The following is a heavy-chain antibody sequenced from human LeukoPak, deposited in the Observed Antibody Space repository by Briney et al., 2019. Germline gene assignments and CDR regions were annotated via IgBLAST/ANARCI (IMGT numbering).Heavy chain of an antibody. CDR2: ISGSGDST. Sequence: GGSLRLSCAASGFTFSNYGMNWVRQAPGKGLEWVSAISGSGDSTYYADSVRGRFTISRDNSKNTLFLQMNSLRAEDTAVYYCAKTFQWYYMDVWGKGTTVTISS. J-gene: IGHJ6*03. CDR1: GFTFSNYG. V-gene: IGHV3-23*01. D-gene: IGHD2-8*01. CDR3: AKTFQWYYMDV.